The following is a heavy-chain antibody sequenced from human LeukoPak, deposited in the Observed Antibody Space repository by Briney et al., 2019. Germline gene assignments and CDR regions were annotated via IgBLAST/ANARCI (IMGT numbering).Heavy chain of an antibody. D-gene: IGHD3-22*01. V-gene: IGHV4-61*01. Sequence: SETLSLTCTVSGASVSSGPYYWTWLRQPPGKALEWIGYIYYSSGSTSYNPSLKSRVTISVDSSTNQFSLRLSSVTDEDTAVFYCARGSMVNYLDSSGYYNYWGQGALVTVSS. J-gene: IGHJ4*02. CDR1: GASVSSGPYY. CDR2: IYYSSGST. CDR3: ARGSMVNYLDSSGYYNY.